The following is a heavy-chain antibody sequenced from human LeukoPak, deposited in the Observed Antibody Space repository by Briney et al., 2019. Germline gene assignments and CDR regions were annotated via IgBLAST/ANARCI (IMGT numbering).Heavy chain of an antibody. CDR2: ISYDGSNK. Sequence: GGSLRLSCAASGFTFSSYAMHWVRQAPGKGLEWVAVISYDGSNKYYADSVKGRFTISGDNSKNTLYLQMNSLRAEDTAVYYCARDRETVTTYYFDYWGQGTLVTVSS. D-gene: IGHD4-11*01. J-gene: IGHJ4*02. CDR1: GFTFSSYA. V-gene: IGHV3-30*04. CDR3: ARDRETVTTYYFDY.